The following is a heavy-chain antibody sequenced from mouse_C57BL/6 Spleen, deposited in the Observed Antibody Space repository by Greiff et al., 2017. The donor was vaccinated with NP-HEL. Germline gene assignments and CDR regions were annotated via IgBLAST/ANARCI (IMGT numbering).Heavy chain of an antibody. V-gene: IGHV5-17*01. CDR1: GFTFSDYG. J-gene: IGHJ4*01. Sequence: EVKVEESGAGLVKPGGSLKLSCAASGFTFSDYGMHWVRQAPEKGLEWVAYISSGSSTIYYADTVKGRFTISRDKAKNTPFLQMTSLGSEDTAMYYCARSYDYYAMDYWGQGTSVTVSS. CDR2: ISSGSSTI. D-gene: IGHD1-1*01. CDR3: ARSYDYYAMDY.